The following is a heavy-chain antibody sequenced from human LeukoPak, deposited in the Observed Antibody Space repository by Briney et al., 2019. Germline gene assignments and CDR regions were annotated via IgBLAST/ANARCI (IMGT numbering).Heavy chain of an antibody. V-gene: IGHV5-51*01. CDR2: IYPGDSDT. D-gene: IGHD2-21*02. Sequence: GESLKISCKTSGYSFATHWIGWVRQMPGKGLEWMGIIYPGDSDTRYSPPFQGQVTISADKSISTAYLQLSSLKASDSAMYYCAAYCGDDCHSVGYPWGQGTLVTVSS. CDR3: AAYCGDDCHSVGYP. CDR1: GYSFATHW. J-gene: IGHJ5*02.